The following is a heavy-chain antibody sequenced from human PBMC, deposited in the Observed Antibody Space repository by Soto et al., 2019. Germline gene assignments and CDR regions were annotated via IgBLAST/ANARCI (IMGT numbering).Heavy chain of an antibody. D-gene: IGHD3-16*01. Sequence: PGGSLRLSCAASGFTFDSYPMSWVRQAPGEELEWVSAISETGDSTYYVDSVKGRFTISRDASKNTLYLQMNSLRAEDTAVYYCVKRESSFGPFDYWGQGTLVTVSS. J-gene: IGHJ4*02. CDR2: ISETGDST. V-gene: IGHV3-23*01. CDR3: VKRESSFGPFDY. CDR1: GFTFDSYP.